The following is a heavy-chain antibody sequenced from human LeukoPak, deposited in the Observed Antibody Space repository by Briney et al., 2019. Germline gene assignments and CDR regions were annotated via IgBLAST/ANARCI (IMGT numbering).Heavy chain of an antibody. J-gene: IGHJ3*02. CDR3: AAVEVVTAMRAFDI. D-gene: IGHD2-21*02. Sequence: PSETLSLTCAVYGGSFSGYYWSWIRQPPGKGLEWIGYIYYIGSTNYNPSLKSRVTISVDTSKNQFSLKLRSVTAADTAVYYCAAVEVVTAMRAFDIWGQGTMVTVSS. CDR1: GGSFSGYY. CDR2: IYYIGST. V-gene: IGHV4-59*01.